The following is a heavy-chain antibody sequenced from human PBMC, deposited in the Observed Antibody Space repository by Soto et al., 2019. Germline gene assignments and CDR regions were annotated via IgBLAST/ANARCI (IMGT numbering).Heavy chain of an antibody. D-gene: IGHD2-15*01. CDR2: IYYSGST. Sequence: SETLSLTCTVSGGSISSYYWSWIRQPPGKGLEWIGYIYYSGSTNYNPSLKSRVTISVDTSENQFSLKLSSVTAADTAVYYCARALYCSGGSCYSDYYYYYMDVWAKGTKVTVSS. J-gene: IGHJ6*03. V-gene: IGHV4-59*01. CDR1: GGSISSYY. CDR3: ARALYCSGGSCYSDYYYYYMDV.